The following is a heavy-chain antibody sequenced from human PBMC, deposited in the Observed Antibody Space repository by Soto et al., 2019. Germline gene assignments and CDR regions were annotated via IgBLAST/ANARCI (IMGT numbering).Heavy chain of an antibody. J-gene: IGHJ6*02. V-gene: IGHV1-8*01. CDR1: GYTFTSYD. Sequence: ASVKVSCKASGYTFTSYDINWVRQATGQGLEWMGWMNPNSGNTGYAQKFQGRVTMTRNTSISTAYMELSSLRAEDTAVYYCASRGKSFLEWSSYYYGMDVWGQWTTVT. CDR3: ASRGKSFLEWSSYYYGMDV. D-gene: IGHD3-3*01. CDR2: MNPNSGNT.